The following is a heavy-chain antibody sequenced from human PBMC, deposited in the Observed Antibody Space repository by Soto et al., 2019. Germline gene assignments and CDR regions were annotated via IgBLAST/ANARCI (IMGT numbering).Heavy chain of an antibody. Sequence: QVQLQQWGAGLLKPSETLSLTCAVYGVSLSGYYWSWIRQPPGKGLEWIGEINHSGSTNYNPSLKSRVTISVDTSKNQFSLKLSSVTAADTTVYYCARPTDGYWGQGTLVTVSS. CDR2: INHSGST. V-gene: IGHV4-34*01. CDR3: ARPTDGY. J-gene: IGHJ4*02. CDR1: GVSLSGYY.